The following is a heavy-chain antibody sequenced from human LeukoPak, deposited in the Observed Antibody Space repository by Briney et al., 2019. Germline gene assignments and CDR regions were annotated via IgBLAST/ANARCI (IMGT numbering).Heavy chain of an antibody. D-gene: IGHD3-22*01. J-gene: IGHJ3*02. Sequence: GESLKISCKGSGYSFTIYWIGWVRQMPGKGLEWMGIIYPGDSDTTYSPSFQGQVTISADKSISTAYLPWSSLKASDTAMYYCARRGYDSSGYRDAFDIWGQGTMVTVSS. CDR3: ARRGYDSSGYRDAFDI. CDR1: GYSFTIYW. CDR2: IYPGDSDT. V-gene: IGHV5-51*01.